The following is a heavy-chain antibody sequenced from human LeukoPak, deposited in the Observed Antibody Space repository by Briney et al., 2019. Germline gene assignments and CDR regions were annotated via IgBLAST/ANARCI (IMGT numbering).Heavy chain of an antibody. CDR1: LGSISSYF. D-gene: IGHD6-19*01. CDR3: ARQTAVAGTLFLAYHAAYFDY. CDR2: IYYSGST. Sequence: SETLSLTRTDSLGSISSYFWSSIRPPPGKGLEWIGHIYYSGSTNYNPSLESRVTISVDTSKNPFSLKLSSVTAADTAVYYCARQTAVAGTLFLAYHAAYFDYWGQGTLVTVSS. V-gene: IGHV4-59*08. J-gene: IGHJ4*02.